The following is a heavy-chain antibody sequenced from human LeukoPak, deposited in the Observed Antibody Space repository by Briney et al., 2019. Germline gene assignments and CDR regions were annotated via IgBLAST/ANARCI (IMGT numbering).Heavy chain of an antibody. CDR3: AKLYTSRWYNDY. Sequence: GGSLRLSCAASGFTFSSYAMSWVRQAPGKGLEWVSALSNIGSGTSYADSVKGRSTISRDNSKNTLYLQMNSLRAEDTAVYYCAKLYTSRWYNDYWGQGTLVTVSS. CDR2: LSNIGSGT. J-gene: IGHJ4*02. D-gene: IGHD6-13*01. V-gene: IGHV3-23*01. CDR1: GFTFSSYA.